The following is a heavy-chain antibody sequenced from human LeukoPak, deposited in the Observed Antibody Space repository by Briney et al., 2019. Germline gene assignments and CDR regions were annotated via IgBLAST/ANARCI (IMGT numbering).Heavy chain of an antibody. D-gene: IGHD6-13*01. Sequence: GGSLRLSCAASGFTFSSYEMNWVRQAPGEGLEWDSYISSSGSTIYYADSVKGRFTISRDNAKNSLYLQMNSLRAEDTAVYYCARDSLQYSSSWYDSSFDYWGQGTLVTVSS. V-gene: IGHV3-48*03. CDR3: ARDSLQYSSSWYDSSFDY. CDR2: ISSSGSTI. J-gene: IGHJ4*02. CDR1: GFTFSSYE.